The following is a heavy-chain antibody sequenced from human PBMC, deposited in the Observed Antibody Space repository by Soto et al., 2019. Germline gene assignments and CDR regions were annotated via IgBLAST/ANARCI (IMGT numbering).Heavy chain of an antibody. D-gene: IGHD3-16*01. V-gene: IGHV1-18*01. CDR2: ISAYNGNT. Sequence: QVQLVQSGAEVKKPGASVKVSCKASGYTFTSYGISWVRQAPGQGLEWMGWISAYNGNTNYAQKLQGRVTMTTDTATSTAYMELRSLRSDDTAVYYCAGVGARGHRDDVGGYYYYGMDVWGQGTTVTVSS. J-gene: IGHJ6*02. CDR3: AGVGARGHRDDVGGYYYYGMDV. CDR1: GYTFTSYG.